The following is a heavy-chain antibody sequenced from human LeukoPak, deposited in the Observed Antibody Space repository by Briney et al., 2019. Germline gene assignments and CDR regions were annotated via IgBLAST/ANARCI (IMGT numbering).Heavy chain of an antibody. Sequence: SVKVSCKASGGTFSSYAISWVRQAPGHGLEWMGGIIPIFGTANYAQKFQGRVTITADKSTSTAYMELSSLRSEDTAVYYCASEIGLSGGYYFDYWGQGTLVTVSS. CDR2: IIPIFGTA. J-gene: IGHJ4*02. V-gene: IGHV1-69*06. CDR1: GGTFSSYA. CDR3: ASEIGLSGGYYFDY. D-gene: IGHD3-16*01.